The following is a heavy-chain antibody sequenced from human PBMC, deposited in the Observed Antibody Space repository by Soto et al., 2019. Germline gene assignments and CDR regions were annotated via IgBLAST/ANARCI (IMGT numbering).Heavy chain of an antibody. CDR3: ARGGDYCCGLDV. V-gene: IGHV1-18*01. D-gene: IGHD3-16*01. CDR1: GYTFSSYG. J-gene: IGHJ6*02. Sequence: QVHLVQSGGEVKKPGASVKVSCTASGYTFSSYGISWVRQAPGQGLEWMGWISAYNGTTNSVQRLQGRVALTTDASTSTAYMELRSLRSDDTAVYYCARGGDYCCGLDVWGQGTTVTVSS. CDR2: ISAYNGTT.